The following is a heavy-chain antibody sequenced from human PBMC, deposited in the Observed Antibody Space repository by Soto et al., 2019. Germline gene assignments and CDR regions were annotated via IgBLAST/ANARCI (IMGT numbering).Heavy chain of an antibody. D-gene: IGHD3-10*01. CDR2: TYYSGST. V-gene: IGHV4-31*03. CDR1: GVSMSGGGYY. CDR3: AREEAGAFDI. J-gene: IGHJ3*02. Sequence: PSETLSLTCTVSGVSMSGGGYYWTWIRQHPGKGLEWIGYTYYSGSTYYNPSLKSRLTISVDTSKNQFSLRLSSVTAADTAVYYCAREEAGAFDIWGQGTMVTVSS.